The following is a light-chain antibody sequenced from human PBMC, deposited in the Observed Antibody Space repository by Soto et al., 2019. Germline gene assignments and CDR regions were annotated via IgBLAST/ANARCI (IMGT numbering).Light chain of an antibody. CDR3: QSYDSSLNVV. J-gene: IGLJ2*01. Sequence: QLVLTQPPSVSGAPGQRVTISCTGSRSNIGAGYDVHWYQQFPGTAPKLLIYANTNRPSGVPDRFSGSKSGASASLAITGLQAEDEADYYCQSYDSSLNVVFGGGTQLTVL. CDR2: ANT. CDR1: RSNIGAGYD. V-gene: IGLV1-40*01.